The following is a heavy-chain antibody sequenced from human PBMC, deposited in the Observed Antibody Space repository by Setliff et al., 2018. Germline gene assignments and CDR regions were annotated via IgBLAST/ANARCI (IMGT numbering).Heavy chain of an antibody. V-gene: IGHV4-34*01. CDR2: ITHTGTTGST. CDR3: ARGRNVASRLLDS. J-gene: IGHJ4*02. Sequence: SETLSLTCAASGGTFTYYYWTWIRQSPAKGLEWIGEITHTGTTGSTKYNPSLKSRVTMSIDTSKNQFSLMVTSVIAADTAVYYCARGRNVASRLLDSWGQGTLVTVPQ. D-gene: IGHD6-6*01. CDR1: GGTFTYYY.